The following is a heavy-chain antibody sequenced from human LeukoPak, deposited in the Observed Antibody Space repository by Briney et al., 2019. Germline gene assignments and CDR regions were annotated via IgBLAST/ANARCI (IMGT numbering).Heavy chain of an antibody. CDR2: INHSGST. D-gene: IGHD1-26*01. J-gene: IGHJ6*02. Sequence: SETLSLTCAVYGGSFSSYYWSWIRQPPGEGLEWIGEINHSGSTNYNPSLKSRVTISVDTSKNQFSLKLSSVTAADTAVYYCARGDVGATLDFYYFDMDVWGRGTTVTVSS. V-gene: IGHV4-34*01. CDR1: GGSFSSYY. CDR3: ARGDVGATLDFYYFDMDV.